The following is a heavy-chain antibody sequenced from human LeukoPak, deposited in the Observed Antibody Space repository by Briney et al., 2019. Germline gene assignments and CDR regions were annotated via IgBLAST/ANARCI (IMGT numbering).Heavy chain of an antibody. CDR2: INHSGST. J-gene: IGHJ5*02. CDR1: GGSFSGYY. Sequence: SGTLSLTCAVYGGSFSGYYWSWIRQPPGKGLEWIGEINHSGSTNYNPSLKSRVTISVDTSKNQFSLKLSSVTAADTAVYYCARGFLVPAAGNQPRGWFDPWGQGTLVTVSS. V-gene: IGHV4-34*01. CDR3: ARGFLVPAAGNQPRGWFDP. D-gene: IGHD2-2*01.